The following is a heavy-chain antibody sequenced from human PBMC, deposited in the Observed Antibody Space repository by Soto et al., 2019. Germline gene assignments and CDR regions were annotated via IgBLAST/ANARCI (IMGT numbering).Heavy chain of an antibody. D-gene: IGHD3-22*01. CDR2: IIPIFGTT. Sequence: QVQLVQSGAEVMKPGSSLKVSCKASGVTFSSYAISWVRQAPGKGLEWVGGIIPIFGTTDYAQKFQGRVTISADESTSTASREQRSLSYEDTAVYYCAREAPARHYDRRGYYSNWGQGTLVTVSS. CDR3: AREAPARHYDRRGYYSN. CDR1: GVTFSSYA. V-gene: IGHV1-69*01. J-gene: IGHJ4*02.